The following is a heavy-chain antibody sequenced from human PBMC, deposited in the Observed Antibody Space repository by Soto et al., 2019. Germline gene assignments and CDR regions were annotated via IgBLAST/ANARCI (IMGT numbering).Heavy chain of an antibody. CDR1: GGSISSGDYY. CDR2: IYYSGST. D-gene: IGHD4-17*01. Sequence: TSETLSLTYTVSGGSISSGDYYWSWIRQPPGKGLEWIGYIYYSGSTYYNPSLKSRVTISVDTSKNQFSLKLSSVTAADTAVYYCARDVMTTVNYYYYGMDVWGQGTTVTVSS. V-gene: IGHV4-30-4*01. J-gene: IGHJ6*02. CDR3: ARDVMTTVNYYYYGMDV.